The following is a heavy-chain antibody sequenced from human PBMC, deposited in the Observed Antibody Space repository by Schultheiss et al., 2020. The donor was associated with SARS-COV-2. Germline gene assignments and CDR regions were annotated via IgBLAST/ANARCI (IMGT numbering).Heavy chain of an antibody. V-gene: IGHV4-59*01. D-gene: IGHD6-13*01. CDR1: GGSISSYY. CDR3: ARGRIAAAVHFDY. J-gene: IGHJ4*02. Sequence: SETLSLTCTVSGGSISSYYWSWIRQPPGKGLEWSGYIYYSGSTNYNPSLKSRVTISVDTSKNQFSLKLSSVTAADTAVYYCARGRIAAAVHFDYWGQGTLVTGSS. CDR2: IYYSGST.